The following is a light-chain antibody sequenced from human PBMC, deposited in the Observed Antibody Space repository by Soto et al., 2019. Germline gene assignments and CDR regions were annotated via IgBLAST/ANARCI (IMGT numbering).Light chain of an antibody. CDR3: QQYNNYPLT. Sequence: DIQMTQSPSTLSASVGDRVTITCRASQSISTWLAWYQQKPGKAPKLLLYKASTLQIGVPSRFNGSSSATDFTLTITSLQPDDFATYYCQQYNNYPLTFGGGTKVAI. CDR1: QSISTW. V-gene: IGKV1-5*03. CDR2: KAS. J-gene: IGKJ4*01.